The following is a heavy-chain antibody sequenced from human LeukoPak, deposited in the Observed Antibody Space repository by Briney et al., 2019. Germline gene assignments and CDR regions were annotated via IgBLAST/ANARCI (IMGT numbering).Heavy chain of an antibody. V-gene: IGHV1-8*01. CDR3: ARDQGVRTKGAFDI. Sequence: ASVKVSCKASGYTFTSYDINWVRQATGQGLEWMGWMNPNSGNTGYAQKFQGRVTMTRNTSISTAYMELSSLRSEDTAVYYCARDQGVRTKGAFDIWGQGTMVTVSS. J-gene: IGHJ3*02. D-gene: IGHD2-2*01. CDR1: GYTFTSYD. CDR2: MNPNSGNT.